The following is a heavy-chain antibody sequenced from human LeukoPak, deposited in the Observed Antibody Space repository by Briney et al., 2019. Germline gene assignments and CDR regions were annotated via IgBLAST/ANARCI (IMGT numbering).Heavy chain of an antibody. CDR1: GFTFTSSA. V-gene: IGHV1-58*02. J-gene: IGHJ4*02. Sequence: SVKVSCKASGFTFTSSAMQWVRQARGQRLEWIGWIVVGSGKTNYAQKFQEKVTITRDMSTSTAYMELSSLRSEDTAVYYCAAVDYYDDSSGYYSPLDYWGQGTLVTVSS. D-gene: IGHD3-22*01. CDR2: IVVGSGKT. CDR3: AAVDYYDDSSGYYSPLDY.